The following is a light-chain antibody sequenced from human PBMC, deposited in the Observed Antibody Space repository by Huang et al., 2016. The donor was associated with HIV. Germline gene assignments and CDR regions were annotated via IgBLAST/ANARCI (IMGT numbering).Light chain of an antibody. CDR2: GAS. CDR3: QQYDNWPPWT. Sequence: EVMMTQSPATLSVSPGERVTLSCRASQNVNNKLAWYQQRPGQAPRLLIYGASTRATDIPARCSGGGSGTEYILNISRVQSEDFAIYYCQQYDNWPPWTFGQGTKVEVK. CDR1: QNVNNK. J-gene: IGKJ1*01. V-gene: IGKV3D-15*01.